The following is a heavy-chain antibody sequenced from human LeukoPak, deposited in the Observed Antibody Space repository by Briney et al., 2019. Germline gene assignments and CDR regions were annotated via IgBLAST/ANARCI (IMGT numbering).Heavy chain of an antibody. CDR3: ARDRIAVAGMGAFQH. CDR2: ISNDGTNE. Sequence: QPGESLRLSCSASGFTFSKYGLHWVRQAPGKGLEWVAGISNDGTNEDHADSVKGRFTISRDNSKNTLYLQMNSLRAEDTAIYYCARDRIAVAGMGAFQHWGQGTLVTVSS. V-gene: IGHV3-30*19. D-gene: IGHD6-19*01. J-gene: IGHJ1*01. CDR1: GFTFSKYG.